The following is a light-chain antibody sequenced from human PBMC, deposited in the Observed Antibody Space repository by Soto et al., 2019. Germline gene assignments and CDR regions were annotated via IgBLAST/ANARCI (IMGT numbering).Light chain of an antibody. CDR2: KAS. CDR3: QQYKTYPLT. V-gene: IGKV1-5*03. J-gene: IGKJ4*01. CDR1: QSISAW. Sequence: DIQMTQSPSTLSASVGDRVTITCRASQSISAWLAWYQQKPGKAPNLLIYKASSLESGVPSRFSGSGSGTEFTLTISSLQTDDFATYYCQQYKTYPLTFGGGTTVDIK.